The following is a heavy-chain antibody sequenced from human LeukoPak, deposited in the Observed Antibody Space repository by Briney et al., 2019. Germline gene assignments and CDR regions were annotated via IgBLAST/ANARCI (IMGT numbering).Heavy chain of an antibody. Sequence: GGSLRLSCAASGFTFSSYGMHWVRQAPGKGLEWVAVIWYDGSNKYYADSVKGRFTISRDNSKNTLYLQMNSLRAEDTAVYYCARGTKDRITIFGVVIIPPNYYYGMDVWGQGTTVTVSS. CDR1: GFTFSSYG. J-gene: IGHJ6*02. V-gene: IGHV3-33*01. CDR3: ARGTKDRITIFGVVIIPPNYYYGMDV. CDR2: IWYDGSNK. D-gene: IGHD3-3*01.